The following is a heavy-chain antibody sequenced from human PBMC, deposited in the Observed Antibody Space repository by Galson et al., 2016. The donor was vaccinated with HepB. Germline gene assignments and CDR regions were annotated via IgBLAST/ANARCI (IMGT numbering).Heavy chain of an antibody. J-gene: IGHJ6*02. CDR3: ACDRTLAVAGGYGMDV. CDR2: IIPIFGTA. V-gene: IGHV1-69*13. CDR1: GGTFSSYG. Sequence: SVKVSCKASGGTFSSYGISWVRQAPGQGLEWMAGIIPIFGTANYAPKFQGRVTITADESTSTAYMELSSLRSEDTAVYYCACDRTLAVAGGYGMDVWGQGTTVTVSS. D-gene: IGHD6-19*01.